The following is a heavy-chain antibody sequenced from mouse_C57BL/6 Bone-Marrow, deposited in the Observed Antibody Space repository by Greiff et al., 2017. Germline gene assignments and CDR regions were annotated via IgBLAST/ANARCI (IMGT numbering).Heavy chain of an antibody. CDR1: GFTFSSYG. CDR2: ISSGGSYT. V-gene: IGHV5-6*03. J-gene: IGHJ3*01. CDR3: ASYDYGEAD. D-gene: IGHD2-4*01. Sequence: EVKLMESGGGLVKPGGSLKLSCAASGFTFSSYGMSWVRQTPDKRLEWVATISSGGSYTYYPDSVQGRFTISRDNAKNTLYLQMSSLKSEDTAMYYCASYDYGEADWGQGTLVTVSA.